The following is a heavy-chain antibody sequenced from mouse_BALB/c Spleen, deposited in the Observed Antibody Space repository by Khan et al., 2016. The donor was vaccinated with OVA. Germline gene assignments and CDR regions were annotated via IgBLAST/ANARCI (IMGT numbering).Heavy chain of an antibody. CDR2: IYPGNSDT. V-gene: IGHV1-5*01. Sequence: EVKLMESGTVLARPGASVKMSCKASGYSFTSYWMHWVKQRPGQGLEWIGAIYPGNSDTRYNQKFKGKAKLTAVTSARTAYMELIRLTNEDSAVYYCTRAYESYYFDYWGQGTTLTVSS. J-gene: IGHJ2*01. CDR1: GYSFTSYW. CDR3: TRAYESYYFDY. D-gene: IGHD2-10*02.